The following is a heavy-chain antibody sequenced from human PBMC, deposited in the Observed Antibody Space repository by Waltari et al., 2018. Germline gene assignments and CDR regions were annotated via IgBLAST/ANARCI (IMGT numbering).Heavy chain of an antibody. Sequence: QVQLVQSGSELKKPGASVKIACKASGYTFTNFAVDWVRQAPGQGLGWMGGISTASWNPTYARDFTGRFVFSLDTAVRTAYLQITSLKAEDTALYFCARDRVVGATDWGYWGQGTLVTVST. D-gene: IGHD1-26*01. CDR3: ARDRVVGATDWGY. CDR2: ISTASWNP. V-gene: IGHV7-4-1*02. CDR1: GYTFTNFA. J-gene: IGHJ4*02.